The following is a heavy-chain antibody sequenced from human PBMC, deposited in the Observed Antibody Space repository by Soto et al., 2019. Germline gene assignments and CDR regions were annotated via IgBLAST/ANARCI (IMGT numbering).Heavy chain of an antibody. J-gene: IGHJ4*02. D-gene: IGHD2-2*01. V-gene: IGHV3-48*03. CDR1: GFTFSSYE. Sequence: GGSLRLSCAASGFTFSSYEMNWVRQAPGKGLQWVSYISSSGSTIYYADPVKGRFTISRDNAKNSLYLQMNSLRAEDTAVYYCARYCSTTLCNGVATRTFDYWGQGTLVTVSS. CDR3: ARYCSTTLCNGVATRTFDY. CDR2: ISSSGSTI.